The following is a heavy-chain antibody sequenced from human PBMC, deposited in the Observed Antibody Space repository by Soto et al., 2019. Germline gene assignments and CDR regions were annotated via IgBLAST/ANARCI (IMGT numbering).Heavy chain of an antibody. Sequence: ASVKVSCKASGDTFTTYGIRWVRQAPGQGLEWMGWISPYIGNTNYAQKLQGRVTMTTDTSTSTAYMELRSLRSDDTAVYYCARDCSGGSCYSRYWGQGTPVTVSS. J-gene: IGHJ4*02. CDR1: GDTFTTYG. CDR3: ARDCSGGSCYSRY. CDR2: ISPYIGNT. D-gene: IGHD2-15*01. V-gene: IGHV1-18*01.